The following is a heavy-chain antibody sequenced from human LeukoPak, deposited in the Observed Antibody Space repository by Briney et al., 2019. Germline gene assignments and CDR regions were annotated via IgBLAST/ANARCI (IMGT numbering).Heavy chain of an antibody. Sequence: ASQTLSLTCAVSGGSISIGGYSWSWIRQPPGKGLEWIGYIYHSGSTYYNPSLKSRVTISVDRSKNQFSLKLSSVTAADTAVYYCASGRYYYDSSGADYWGQGTLVTVSS. D-gene: IGHD3-22*01. J-gene: IGHJ4*02. CDR1: GGSISIGGYS. CDR3: ASGRYYYDSSGADY. CDR2: IYHSGST. V-gene: IGHV4-30-2*01.